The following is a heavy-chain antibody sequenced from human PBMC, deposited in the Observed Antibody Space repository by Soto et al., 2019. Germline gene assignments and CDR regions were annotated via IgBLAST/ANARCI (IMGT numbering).Heavy chain of an antibody. CDR3: ASGRNYGGDYYYYGMDV. D-gene: IGHD4-4*01. CDR2: IIPIFGTA. Sequence: EASVKVSCKASGGTFSSYAISWVRQAPGQGLEWMGGIIPIFGTANYAQKFQGRVTITADESTSTAYMELSSLRSEDTAVYYCASGRNYGGDYYYYGMDVWGQGTTVTVSS. CDR1: GGTFSSYA. J-gene: IGHJ6*02. V-gene: IGHV1-69*13.